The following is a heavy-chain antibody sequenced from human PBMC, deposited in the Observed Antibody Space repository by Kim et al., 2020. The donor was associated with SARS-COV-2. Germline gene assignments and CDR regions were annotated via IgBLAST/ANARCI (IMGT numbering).Heavy chain of an antibody. Sequence: KGRFTISRDNSKNALYLQMNSLRAEDTAVYYCAKLGGTYTAMARRVVMDVWGQGTTVTVSS. CDR3: AKLGGTYTAMARRVVMDV. V-gene: IGHV3-23*01. D-gene: IGHD5-18*01. J-gene: IGHJ6*02.